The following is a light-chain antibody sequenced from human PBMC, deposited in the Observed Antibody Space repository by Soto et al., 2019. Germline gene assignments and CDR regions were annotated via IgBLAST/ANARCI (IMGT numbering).Light chain of an antibody. CDR1: DSDIGGYNL. J-gene: IGLJ3*02. CDR3: CSYAGRTTGV. V-gene: IGLV2-23*01. CDR2: EGN. Sequence: QSALTQPASVSGSPGQSITISCTGTDSDIGGYNLVSWYQQHPGTAPNVLLYEGNEPPSGVSNRFSGSKSGNTASLTICGLQTEDEADYCCCSYAGRTTGVFGGGTQLTVL.